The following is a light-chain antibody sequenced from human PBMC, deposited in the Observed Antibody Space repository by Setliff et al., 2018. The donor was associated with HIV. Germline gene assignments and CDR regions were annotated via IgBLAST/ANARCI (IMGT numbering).Light chain of an antibody. J-gene: IGLJ1*01. CDR1: SSDVGGYNY. CDR2: EVS. Sequence: QSVLTQPASVSGSPGQSITISCTGTSSDVGGYNYVSWYQQHPGKAPKLMIYEVSKRPSGVSSRFSGSKSGNTASLTISGLQAEDEADYYCSSYAGSNNVFGTGTKVTVL. CDR3: SSYAGSNNV. V-gene: IGLV2-14*01.